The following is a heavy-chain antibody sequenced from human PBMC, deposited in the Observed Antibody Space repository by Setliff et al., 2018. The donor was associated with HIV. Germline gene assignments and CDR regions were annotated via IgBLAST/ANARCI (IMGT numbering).Heavy chain of an antibody. J-gene: IGHJ4*02. V-gene: IGHV4-34*01. CDR3: ARTYTGHDSRSLYLAY. CDR2: INHSGST. Sequence: PSETLRLSCEASGFAFSSYEMNWIRQPPGKGLEWIGEINHSGSTNYNPSLKSRVTISVDTSKNQFSLKLRSVTAADTAVYYCARTYTGHDSRSLYLAYWGQGTLVTVSS. D-gene: IGHD5-12*01. CDR1: GFAFSSYE.